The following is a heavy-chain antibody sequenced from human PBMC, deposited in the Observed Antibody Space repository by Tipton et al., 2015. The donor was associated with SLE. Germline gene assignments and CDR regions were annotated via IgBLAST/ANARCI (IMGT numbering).Heavy chain of an antibody. CDR1: GGSISSHY. CDR3: ARGGASSKWLDP. J-gene: IGHJ5*02. CDR2: ISNSETT. D-gene: IGHD6-6*01. Sequence: GSLRLSCTVSGGSISSHYWSWIRQAPGKGLEWIGYISNSETTNYNPSLKSRVTISVDTSKNQFSLKLRSVTAADTAVYYCARGGASSKWLDPWGQGILVTVSS. V-gene: IGHV4-59*11.